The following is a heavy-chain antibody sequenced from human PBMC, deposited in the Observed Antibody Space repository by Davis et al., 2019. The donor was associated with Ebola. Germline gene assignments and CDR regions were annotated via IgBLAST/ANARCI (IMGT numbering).Heavy chain of an antibody. J-gene: IGHJ3*02. CDR1: GFTFSTYA. Sequence: GESLKISCTTSGFTFSTYALSWVRQAPGKGLVWVSRLNSDGSTTNYADSVKGRFTISRDNAKNTLYLQMNSLRTEDTAVYYCTRGSVRFLEWLSQNAFDIWGQGTMVTVSS. D-gene: IGHD3-3*01. CDR3: TRGSVRFLEWLSQNAFDI. CDR2: LNSDGSTT. V-gene: IGHV3-74*01.